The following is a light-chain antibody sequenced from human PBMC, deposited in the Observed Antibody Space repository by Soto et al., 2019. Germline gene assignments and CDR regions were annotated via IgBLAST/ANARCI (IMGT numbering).Light chain of an antibody. CDR1: QTINNR. Sequence: DIQMTQSPSTRSASVGDTVTIPCRARQTINNRLAWYQQKPGKAPKPLIFADSSLKSGVPARFSGSGCGTIYTYTSSWLQLDDFATYYCQRGDRLWTVFGQGTKVDIK. V-gene: IGKV1-5*01. CDR2: ADS. J-gene: IGKJ1*01. CDR3: QRGDRLWTV.